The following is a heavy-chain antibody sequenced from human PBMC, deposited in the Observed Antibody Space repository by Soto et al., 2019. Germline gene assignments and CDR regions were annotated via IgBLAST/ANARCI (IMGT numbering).Heavy chain of an antibody. CDR1: GGSISSYY. D-gene: IGHD3-22*01. CDR3: ARGTSSGYSSHYYYYYGMDV. V-gene: IGHV4-59*01. Sequence: SETLSLTCTVSGGSISSYYWSWVRQPPGKGLEWIGYIYYSGSTNYNPSLKSRVTISVDTSKNQFSLKLSSVTAADTAVYYCARGTSSGYSSHYYYYYGMDVWGQGTTVTVSS. CDR2: IYYSGST. J-gene: IGHJ6*02.